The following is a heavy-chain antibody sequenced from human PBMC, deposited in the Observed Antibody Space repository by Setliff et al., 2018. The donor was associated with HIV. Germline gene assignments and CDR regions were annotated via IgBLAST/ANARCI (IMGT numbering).Heavy chain of an antibody. J-gene: IGHJ2*01. CDR2: ISSDGSDK. D-gene: IGHD3-10*02. CDR3: ARDRFPQSNIFGAWYFDL. CDR1: GFTFDDYG. Sequence: PGGSLRLSCAASGFTFDDYGMSWVRQAPGKGLEWVAVISSDGSDKYYADSVKGRFTISRDNSKNTLYLQMNSLRAEDTAVYYCARDRFPQSNIFGAWYFDLWGRGTLVTVSS. V-gene: IGHV3-30*05.